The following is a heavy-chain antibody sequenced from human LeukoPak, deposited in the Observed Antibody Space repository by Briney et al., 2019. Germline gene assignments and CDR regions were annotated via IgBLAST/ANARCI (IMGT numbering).Heavy chain of an antibody. CDR3: ATDPAELYYFDS. D-gene: IGHD3-10*01. J-gene: IGHJ4*02. Sequence: GGSLRLSCAASGFTFSSYSMNWVRQAPGKGLEWVSSTSSSGSYIYYADSVKGRFTISRDNAKNALYLQMNSLRAEDTAVYYCATDPAELYYFDSWGQGTLVTVSS. V-gene: IGHV3-21*01. CDR2: TSSSGSYI. CDR1: GFTFSSYS.